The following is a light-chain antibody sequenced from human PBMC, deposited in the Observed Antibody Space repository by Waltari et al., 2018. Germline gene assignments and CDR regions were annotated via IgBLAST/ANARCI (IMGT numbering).Light chain of an antibody. Sequence: DIQMTQSPSTLSASVGDRVTISCRASQSVGTWLAWYQQKPGKAPKLLIYMASSLESGVPSRFSGSGSGTEFTLTISSLHPDDVATYSCQQYSSFSTFGQGTKVDI. V-gene: IGKV1-5*03. CDR2: MAS. CDR3: QQYSSFST. CDR1: QSVGTW. J-gene: IGKJ2*01.